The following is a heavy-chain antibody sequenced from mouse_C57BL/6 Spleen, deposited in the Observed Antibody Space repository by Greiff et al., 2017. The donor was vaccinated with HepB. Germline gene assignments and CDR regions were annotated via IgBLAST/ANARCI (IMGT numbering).Heavy chain of an antibody. D-gene: IGHD2-3*01. CDR3: ARSRDGYYAMDY. CDR2: IYPSDSET. CDR1: GYTFTSYW. V-gene: IGHV1-61*01. Sequence: QVQLQQPGAELVRPGSSVKLSCKASGYTFTSYWMDWVKQRPGQGLEWIGNIYPSDSETHYNQKFKDKDTLTVDKSSSTAYMQLSRLTSEDSAVYYCARSRDGYYAMDYWGQGTSVTVSS. J-gene: IGHJ4*01.